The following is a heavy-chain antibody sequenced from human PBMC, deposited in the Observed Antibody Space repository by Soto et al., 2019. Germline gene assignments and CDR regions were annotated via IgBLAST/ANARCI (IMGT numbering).Heavy chain of an antibody. CDR2: MSGSGGST. D-gene: IGHD2-8*01. Sequence: PGGSLRLSCAASGFTFSSYAMSWVRQAPGKGLEWVSAMSGSGGSTYYADSVKGRFTISRDNSKNTLFLQMNSLRAEDTAVYYCAKVDCTNGVCSFDYWGQGTLVTVSS. V-gene: IGHV3-23*01. CDR1: GFTFSSYA. J-gene: IGHJ4*02. CDR3: AKVDCTNGVCSFDY.